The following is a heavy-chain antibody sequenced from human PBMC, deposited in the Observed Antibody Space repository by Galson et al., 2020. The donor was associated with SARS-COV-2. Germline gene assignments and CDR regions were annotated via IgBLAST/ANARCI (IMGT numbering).Heavy chain of an antibody. CDR2: IYHSGST. CDR3: ARQYSAVDY. D-gene: IGHD6-25*01. Sequence: SETLSLTCAVSGYSISSGYYWGWIRQPPGKGLEWIGSIYHSGSTYYTPSLKSRVTISVDTSKNQFSLKLSSVTAADTAVYYCARQYSAVDYWGQGTLVTVSS. V-gene: IGHV4-38-2*01. J-gene: IGHJ4*02. CDR1: GYSISSGYY.